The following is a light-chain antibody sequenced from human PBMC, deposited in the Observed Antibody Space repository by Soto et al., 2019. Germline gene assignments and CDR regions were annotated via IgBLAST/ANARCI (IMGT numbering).Light chain of an antibody. CDR2: ENN. J-gene: IGLJ1*01. CDR1: ASNIGRDP. V-gene: IGLV1-44*01. CDR3: CSYVGATTYV. Sequence: QSVLTQPPSASGAPGQRVTISCSGSASNIGRDPVNWYQQVPGTAPKLLIYENNHRPSGVPDRFSGSKSGTSASLVISGLQSEDEAEYLCCSYVGATTYVFGSGTKVTVL.